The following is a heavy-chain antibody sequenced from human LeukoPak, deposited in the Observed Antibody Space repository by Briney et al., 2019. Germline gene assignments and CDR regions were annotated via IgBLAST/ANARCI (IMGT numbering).Heavy chain of an antibody. D-gene: IGHD3-10*01. V-gene: IGHV3-30*18. J-gene: IGHJ4*02. Sequence: PGGSLRLSCAASGFTFIGYGMHWVRQAPGKGLEWVAVISYDGSNKYYADSVKGRFTTSRDNSKNTLYLQMNSLRAEDTAVYYCAKVELDYGSGSQIDYWAQGTLVNVSS. CDR2: ISYDGSNK. CDR1: GFTFIGYG. CDR3: AKVELDYGSGSQIDY.